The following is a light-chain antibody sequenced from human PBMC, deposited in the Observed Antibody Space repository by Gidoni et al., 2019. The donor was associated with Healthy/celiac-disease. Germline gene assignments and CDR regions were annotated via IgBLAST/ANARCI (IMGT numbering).Light chain of an antibody. CDR1: PSGSSSY. V-gene: IGKV3-20*01. CDR3: QQYGSSRT. J-gene: IGKJ1*01. CDR2: GAS. Sequence: ESVFQQSPGTLSLSPGERATLSCRARPSGSSSYLAWYQQKPGHAPRLLIYGASSRASGIPYRFSGSGSGTDFTLTISRLEPDDFAVYYCQQYGSSRTFGQGTKVEIK.